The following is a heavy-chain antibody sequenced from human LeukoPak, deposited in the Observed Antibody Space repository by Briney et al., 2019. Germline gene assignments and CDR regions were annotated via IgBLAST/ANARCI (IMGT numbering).Heavy chain of an antibody. D-gene: IGHD3-10*01. CDR1: GFTFSSYS. Sequence: GGSLRLSCAASGFTFSSYSMNWVRQAPGKGLEWVSYISSSSSTIYYADSVKGRFTISRDNAKNSLYLQMNSLRAEDTAVYYCARRSGSGTSFRSFGYWGQGALVTVSS. V-gene: IGHV3-48*01. CDR3: ARRSGSGTSFRSFGY. J-gene: IGHJ4*02. CDR2: ISSSSSTI.